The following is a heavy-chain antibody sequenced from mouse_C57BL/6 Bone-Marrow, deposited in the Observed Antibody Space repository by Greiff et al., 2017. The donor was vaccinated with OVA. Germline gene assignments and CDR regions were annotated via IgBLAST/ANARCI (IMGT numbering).Heavy chain of an antibody. CDR3: ASSYYWWFYAMDY. Sequence: EVQLQQSGAELVRPGSSVKMSCKTSGYTFTSYGINWVKQRPGQGLEWIGYIYIGNGYTAYNEKFKGKATLTSDTSSSTAYMQLSSLTSEDSAIYFCASSYYWWFYAMDYWGQGTSVTVSS. V-gene: IGHV1-58*01. J-gene: IGHJ4*01. CDR1: GYTFTSYG. D-gene: IGHD1-1*01. CDR2: IYIGNGYT.